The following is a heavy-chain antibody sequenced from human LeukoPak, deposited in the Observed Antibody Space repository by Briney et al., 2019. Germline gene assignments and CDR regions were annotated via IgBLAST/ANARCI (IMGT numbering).Heavy chain of an antibody. Sequence: GGSLRLSCAASGFEFHIYAMSWVRQAPGKGLEWVSGTNDNGDNTNHADSVKGRFTISRDNSKNTLYLRMNSLRADDTAIYYCAKDRHGIVGLTPFEYWGQGTRVTVSS. D-gene: IGHD1-26*01. CDR2: TNDNGDNT. J-gene: IGHJ4*02. CDR1: GFEFHIYA. V-gene: IGHV3-23*01. CDR3: AKDRHGIVGLTPFEY.